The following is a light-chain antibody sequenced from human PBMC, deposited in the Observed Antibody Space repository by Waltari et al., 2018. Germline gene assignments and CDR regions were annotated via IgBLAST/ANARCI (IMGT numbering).Light chain of an antibody. CDR2: GAS. V-gene: IGKV3-20*01. CDR3: QHYVRLPVT. J-gene: IGKJ1*01. Sequence: EIVLTQSPGTLSLSPGERATLSCWASPSVSRALAWYQQKRGQAPRLLIYGASTRASGIPDRFSGSGSGTDFSLTINRLEPEDFAVYYCQHYVRLPVTFGQGTKVEIK. CDR1: PSVSRA.